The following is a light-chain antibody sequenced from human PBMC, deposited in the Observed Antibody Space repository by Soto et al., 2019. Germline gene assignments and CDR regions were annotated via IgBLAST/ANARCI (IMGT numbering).Light chain of an antibody. CDR2: EVS. CDR3: SSYTSSSTRV. J-gene: IGLJ2*01. Sequence: QSVLTQPASVSGSPGQSITISCTGTSSDVGGYNYVSWYQLHPGKAPKLIIYEVSNRPSGISNRFSGSKSGNTASLTISGLQAEDEADYYCSSYTSSSTRVFGGGTKLTVL. V-gene: IGLV2-14*01. CDR1: SSDVGGYNY.